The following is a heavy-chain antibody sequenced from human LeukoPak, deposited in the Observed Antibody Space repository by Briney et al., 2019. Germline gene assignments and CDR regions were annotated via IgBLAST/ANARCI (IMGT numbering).Heavy chain of an antibody. D-gene: IGHD6-6*01. CDR2: IYAGGTT. V-gene: IGHV3-53*01. J-gene: IGHJ4*02. CDR1: GFTVSSDY. Sequence: GGSLRLSCAASGFTVSSDYMSWVRQAPGKGLEWVSVIYAGGTTYYADFVKGRFTISRDESKNTLYLQMNSLRAEDTAVYYCARGRPGYYFEHWGQGTLVTVSS. CDR3: ARGRPGYYFEH.